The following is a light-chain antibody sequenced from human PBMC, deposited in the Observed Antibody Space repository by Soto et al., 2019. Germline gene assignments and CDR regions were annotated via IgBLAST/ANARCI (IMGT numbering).Light chain of an antibody. CDR2: DAS. J-gene: IGKJ1*01. Sequence: DIQMTQSPSTLSASLGDRVTITCRASQSISSGLAWYQQKPGKAPKVLIYDASSLQSGVPSRFSGSGSGTEFTLTICSLQPEDFAIYYCQQYNSYSPWTFGQGTKVDIK. CDR1: QSISSG. V-gene: IGKV1-5*01. CDR3: QQYNSYSPWT.